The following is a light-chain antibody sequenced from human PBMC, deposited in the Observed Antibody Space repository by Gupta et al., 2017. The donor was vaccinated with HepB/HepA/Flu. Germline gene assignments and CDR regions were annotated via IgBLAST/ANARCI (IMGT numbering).Light chain of an antibody. CDR1: QSVRSSY. Sequence: EIVLTQSPGTLSLSPGERATLSCRASQSVRSSYLAWYQQKPGQAPRLLIYGASSRATGIPDRFSGSGSGTDFTLTISRLEPEDVAVYNWQQYGSSATFGPGTKVDIK. CDR2: GAS. J-gene: IGKJ3*01. CDR3: QQYGSSAT. V-gene: IGKV3-20*01.